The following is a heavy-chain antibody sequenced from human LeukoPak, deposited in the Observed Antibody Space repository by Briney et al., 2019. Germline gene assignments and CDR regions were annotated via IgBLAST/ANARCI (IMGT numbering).Heavy chain of an antibody. V-gene: IGHV1-24*01. D-gene: IGHD5-12*01. CDR2: FDPEEGKT. CDR1: GYRLNELS. Sequence: ASVKVSCKVSGYRLNELSIHWVRQGPGKGLEWMGGFDPEEGKTIYARKLQGRVSMTEDTSTDTAFMELRSLRSEDTAVYYCATNTYNGYAIDSWGQGTLITVSS. J-gene: IGHJ4*02. CDR3: ATNTYNGYAIDS.